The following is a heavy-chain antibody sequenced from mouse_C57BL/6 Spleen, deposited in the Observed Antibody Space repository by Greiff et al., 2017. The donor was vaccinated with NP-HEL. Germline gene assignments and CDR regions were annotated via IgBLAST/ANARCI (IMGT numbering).Heavy chain of an antibody. CDR3: ASDVGDGARWFAY. V-gene: IGHV7-3*01. Sequence: EVKLMESGGGLVQPGGSLILSCAASGFTFTDYYMSWVRQPPGKALEWLGFIRNKANGYTTEYSASVKGRFTISRDKSQSILYLQMNALRAEDSATYYCASDVGDGARWFAYWGQGTLVTVSA. CDR2: IRNKANGYTT. J-gene: IGHJ3*01. CDR1: GFTFTDYY. D-gene: IGHD2-3*01.